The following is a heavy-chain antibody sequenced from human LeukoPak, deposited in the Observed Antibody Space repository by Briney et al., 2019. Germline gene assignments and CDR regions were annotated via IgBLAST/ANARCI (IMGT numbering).Heavy chain of an antibody. D-gene: IGHD3-3*01. CDR1: GFTFSSYA. CDR2: ISYDGSNK. J-gene: IGHJ3*02. Sequence: GRSLRLSCAASGFTFSSYAMHWVRQAPGKGLEWVAVISYDGSNKYYADSVKGRFTISRDNSKNTLYLQMNSLRAVDTAVYYCARDYYDFWSGYSAHDAFDIWGQGTMVTVSS. V-gene: IGHV3-30-3*01. CDR3: ARDYYDFWSGYSAHDAFDI.